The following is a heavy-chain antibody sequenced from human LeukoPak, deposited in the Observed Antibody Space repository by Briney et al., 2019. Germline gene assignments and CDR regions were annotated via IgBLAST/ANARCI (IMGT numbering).Heavy chain of an antibody. V-gene: IGHV3-30*04. J-gene: IGHJ4*02. D-gene: IGHD6-19*01. Sequence: GGSLRLSCAASGFTFSSHAMHWVRQAPGKGLEWVAVISYDGSNKYYADSVKGRFTISRDNSKNTLYLQMNSLRAEDTAVYYCARDGLGYSSGWYYFDYWGQGTLVTVSS. CDR3: ARDGLGYSSGWYYFDY. CDR1: GFTFSSHA. CDR2: ISYDGSNK.